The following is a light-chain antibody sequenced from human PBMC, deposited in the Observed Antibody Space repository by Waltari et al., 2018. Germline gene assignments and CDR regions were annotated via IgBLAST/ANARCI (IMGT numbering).Light chain of an antibody. Sequence: QPVLTQPTSLSASPVASARFTCTLRSGVNVASYRIYWYHQKPGSLPRYLLGYQSASDKQRGSGVPSRFSGSKDASTNAGLLLISGLQSEDEADYYCAIWYSGTVVFGGGTKLTVL. CDR1: SGVNVASYR. CDR2: YQSASDK. J-gene: IGLJ2*01. V-gene: IGLV5-39*01. CDR3: AIWYSGTVV.